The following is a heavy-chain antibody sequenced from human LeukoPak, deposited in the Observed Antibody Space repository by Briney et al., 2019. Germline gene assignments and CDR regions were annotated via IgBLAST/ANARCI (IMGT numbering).Heavy chain of an antibody. CDR3: ARHLFHYYDSSGYWGDAFDI. CDR2: IYYSGST. V-gene: IGHV4-61*05. CDR1: GGSISSSSYY. D-gene: IGHD3-22*01. Sequence: PSETLSLTCTVSGGSISSSSYYWSWIRQPPGKGLEWIGYIYYSGSTNYNPSLKSRVTISVDTSKNQFSLKLSSVTAADTAVYYCARHLFHYYDSSGYWGDAFDIWGQGTMVTVSS. J-gene: IGHJ3*02.